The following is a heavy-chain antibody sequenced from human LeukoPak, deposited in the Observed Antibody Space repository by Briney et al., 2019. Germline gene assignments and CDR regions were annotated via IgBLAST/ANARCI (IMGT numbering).Heavy chain of an antibody. D-gene: IGHD2-21*02. CDR1: GGTFSSYA. CDR2: IIPIFGTA. Sequence: ASVKVSCKASGGTFSSYAISWVRQAPGQGLEWMGGIIPIFGTANYAQKFQGRVTITTDESTSTAYMELSSLRSEDTAVYYCARHPCGGDCYYYYYYYMDVWGKGTTVTVSS. V-gene: IGHV1-69*05. J-gene: IGHJ6*03. CDR3: ARHPCGGDCYYYYYYYMDV.